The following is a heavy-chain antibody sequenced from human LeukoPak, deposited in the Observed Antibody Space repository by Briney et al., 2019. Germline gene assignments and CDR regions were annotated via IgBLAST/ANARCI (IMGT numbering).Heavy chain of an antibody. V-gene: IGHV3-66*01. J-gene: IGHJ5*02. CDR1: GFAVSSNY. D-gene: IGHD4-17*01. CDR2: IYSGGNT. Sequence: GGSLRLPCAASGFAVSSNYMSWVRQAPGKGLEWVSVIYSGGNTYYADSIKGRFTISRDNSKNTLYLQMNSLRAEDTAVYYCARERDGDYAGGFDPWGQGTLVTVSS. CDR3: ARERDGDYAGGFDP.